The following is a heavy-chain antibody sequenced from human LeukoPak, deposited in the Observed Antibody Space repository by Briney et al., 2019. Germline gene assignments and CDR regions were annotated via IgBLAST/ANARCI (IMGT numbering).Heavy chain of an antibody. CDR3: ARDRNSSWYWDYYYGMDV. J-gene: IGHJ6*02. CDR1: GFTFSSYA. D-gene: IGHD6-13*01. Sequence: GRSLRLSCAASGFTFSSYAMHWVRQAPGKGLEWVAVISYDGSNKYYADSVKGRFTISRDNSKNTLYLQMNSLRAEDTAVYYCARDRNSSWYWDYYYGMDVWGQGTTVTVSS. CDR2: ISYDGSNK. V-gene: IGHV3-30*04.